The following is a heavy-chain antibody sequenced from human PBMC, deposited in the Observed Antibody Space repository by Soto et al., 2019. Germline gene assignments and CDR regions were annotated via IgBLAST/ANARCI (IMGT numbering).Heavy chain of an antibody. CDR3: ARDHGNWFDP. CDR2: ISGSGNSI. J-gene: IGHJ5*02. V-gene: IGHV3-11*01. Sequence: QVQLVESGGGLVKPGGSLRLSCAASGFTFSDYYMSWIRQAPGRGLEWISYISGSGNSINYADSVKGRFTISRDNAKNALYLQMSNVRAEDTAVYYCARDHGNWFDPWGQGTPVTVSS. CDR1: GFTFSDYY.